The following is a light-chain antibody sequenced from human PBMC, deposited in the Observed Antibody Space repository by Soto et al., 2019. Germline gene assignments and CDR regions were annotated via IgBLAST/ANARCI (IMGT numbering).Light chain of an antibody. V-gene: IGLV2-8*01. CDR2: EVS. CDR1: SSDVGGYNY. CDR3: SSYAGSNERV. Sequence: QLVLTQPPSASGSPGQSVTISCTGTSSDVGGYNYVSWYQQHPGKAPKLMIYEVSKRPSGVPDRFSGSKSGNTASLTVSGLQAEDEADYYCSSYAGSNERVFGGGTKLTVL. J-gene: IGLJ2*01.